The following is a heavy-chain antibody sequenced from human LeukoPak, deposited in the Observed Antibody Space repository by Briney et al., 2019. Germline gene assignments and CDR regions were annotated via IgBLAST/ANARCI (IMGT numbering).Heavy chain of an antibody. J-gene: IGHJ4*02. Sequence: SVKVSCKASGGTFSSYAISWVRQAPGQGLEWMGGIIPIFGTANYAQKFQGRVAITADESTSTAYMELSSLRSEDTAVYYCARIGMYSSSSPNDYWGQGTLVTVSS. D-gene: IGHD6-13*01. CDR2: IIPIFGTA. CDR3: ARIGMYSSSSPNDY. CDR1: GGTFSSYA. V-gene: IGHV1-69*13.